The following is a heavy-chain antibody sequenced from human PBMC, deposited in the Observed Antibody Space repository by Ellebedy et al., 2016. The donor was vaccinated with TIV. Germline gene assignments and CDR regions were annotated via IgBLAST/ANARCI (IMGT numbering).Heavy chain of an antibody. CDR3: AKTLFWRSLGGDCDI. CDR2: IRRTESTI. CDR1: GFNFSDHF. V-gene: IGHV3-11*04. Sequence: GGSLRLXXVASGFNFSDHFMSWIRQAPGKGLEWIAHIRRTESTIFYADSVRGRFTISRDNSKNTLYLQMNSLRAEDTAVYYCAKTLFWRSLGGDCDIWGQGSLVTVSS. D-gene: IGHD2-21*02. J-gene: IGHJ4*02.